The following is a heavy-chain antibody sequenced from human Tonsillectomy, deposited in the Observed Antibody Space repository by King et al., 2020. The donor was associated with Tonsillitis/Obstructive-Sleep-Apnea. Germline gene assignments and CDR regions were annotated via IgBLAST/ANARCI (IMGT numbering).Heavy chain of an antibody. CDR1: GGSFSGYY. CDR2: INHSGST. CDR3: ATLYIWGSGGAFDI. D-gene: IGHD3-16*01. Sequence: VQLQQWGAGLLKPSETLSLTCAVYGGSFSGYYCSWIRQPPGKGLEWIGEINHSGSTNYNPSLKSLCTISVDTSKNQFSRKLSSVTAADTAVYYCATLYIWGSGGAFDIWGQGTMVTVSS. V-gene: IGHV4-34*01. J-gene: IGHJ3*02.